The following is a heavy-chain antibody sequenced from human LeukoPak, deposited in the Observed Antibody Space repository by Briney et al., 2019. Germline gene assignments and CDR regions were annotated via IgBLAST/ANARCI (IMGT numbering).Heavy chain of an antibody. V-gene: IGHV3-43*02. CDR2: ISGDGGST. J-gene: IGHJ3*02. CDR3: GKDIKYSSSSDAFDI. D-gene: IGHD6-6*01. CDR1: GFTFDDYA. Sequence: GGSLTLSWAASGFTFDDYAMGWVRPAPGDGMEWVFLISGDGGSTYYSDSVKGQFTISRDNSKNSLYLQMNSLRTEDTALYYCGKDIKYSSSSDAFDIWGQGTMVTVSS.